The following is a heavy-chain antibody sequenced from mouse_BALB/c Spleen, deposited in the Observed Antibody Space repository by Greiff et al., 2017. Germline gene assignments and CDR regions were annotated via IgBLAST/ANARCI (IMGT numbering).Heavy chain of an antibody. CDR1: GFSLTSYG. J-gene: IGHJ3*01. CDR3: AREGGTYYGNSWFAY. Sequence: QVQLKESGPGLVAPSQSLSITCTVSGFSLTSYGVHWVRQPPGKGLEWLGVIWAGGSTNYNSALMSRLSISKDNSKSQVFLKMNSLQTDDTAMYYCAREGGTYYGNSWFAYWGQGTLVTVSA. CDR2: IWAGGST. V-gene: IGHV2-9*02. D-gene: IGHD2-10*01.